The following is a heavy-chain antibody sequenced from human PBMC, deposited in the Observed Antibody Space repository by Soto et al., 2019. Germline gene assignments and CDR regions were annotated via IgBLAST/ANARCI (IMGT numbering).Heavy chain of an antibody. CDR2: IIGSGRYT. J-gene: IGHJ6*02. D-gene: IGHD6-13*01. V-gene: IGHV3-23*01. CDR3: AKDPPSERMQPEYGMDV. Sequence: GSLRLSCAASGXTFDSCLMSWVRQAPGKGLEWLSLIIGSGRYTDYADSVKGRLTISRDNSKNTLYLQMNSLRVEDTAVYYCAKDPPSERMQPEYGMDVWGQGTTCTVS. CDR1: GXTFDSCL.